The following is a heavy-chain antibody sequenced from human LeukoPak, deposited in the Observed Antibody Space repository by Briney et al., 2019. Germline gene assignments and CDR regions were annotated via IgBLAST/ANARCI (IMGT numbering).Heavy chain of an antibody. CDR3: ARDPIRRNGFDY. Sequence: SETLSLTCTVSGASISSGSYYWGWIRQPPGKGLEWIGEIYHSGSTNYNPSLKSRVTISVDKSKNQFSLKLSSVTAADTAVYYCARDPIRRNGFDYWGQGTLVTVSS. V-gene: IGHV4-39*07. CDR1: GASISSGSYY. CDR2: IYHSGST. D-gene: IGHD1-14*01. J-gene: IGHJ4*02.